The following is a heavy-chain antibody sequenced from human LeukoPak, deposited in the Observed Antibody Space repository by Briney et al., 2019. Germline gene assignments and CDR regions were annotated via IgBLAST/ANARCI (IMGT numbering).Heavy chain of an antibody. CDR2: IYTSGST. Sequence: SETLSLTCTVSGGSISSGSYYWSWIRQPAGKGLEWIGRIYTSGSTNYNPSLKSRVTISVDTSKNQFSLKLSSVTAADTAVYYCARESSSSWYYYYYYMDVWGKGTTVTVSS. D-gene: IGHD6-13*01. V-gene: IGHV4-61*02. CDR3: ARESSSSWYYYYYYMDV. J-gene: IGHJ6*03. CDR1: GGSISSGSYY.